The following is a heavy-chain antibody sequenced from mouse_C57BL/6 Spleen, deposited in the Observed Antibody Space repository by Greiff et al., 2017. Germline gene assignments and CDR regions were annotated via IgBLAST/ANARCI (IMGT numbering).Heavy chain of an antibody. CDR2: INPNYGTT. J-gene: IGHJ1*03. CDR1: GYSFTDYN. Sequence: EVKLMESGPELVKPGASVKISCKASGYSFTDYNMNWVKQSNGKSLEWIGVINPNYGTTSYNQKFKGKATLTVDQSSSTAYMQLNSLTSEDSAVYYCARYYDYDVWYFDVWGTGTTVTVSS. CDR3: ARYYDYDVWYFDV. V-gene: IGHV1-39*01. D-gene: IGHD2-4*01.